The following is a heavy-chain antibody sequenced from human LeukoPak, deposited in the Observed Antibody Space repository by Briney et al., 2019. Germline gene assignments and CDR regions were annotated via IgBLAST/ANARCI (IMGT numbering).Heavy chain of an antibody. J-gene: IGHJ4*02. CDR2: INTNTGNP. Sequence: EASVTVSCKASGYTFTSYGISWVRQAPGQGLEWMGWINTNTGNPTYAQGFIGRFVFSLDTSVSTAYLQISSLKPEDTAVYYCAELIGGSYYSGGGYWGQGTLVTVSS. CDR3: AELIGGSYYSGGGY. V-gene: IGHV7-4-1*02. CDR1: GYTFTSYG. D-gene: IGHD1-26*01.